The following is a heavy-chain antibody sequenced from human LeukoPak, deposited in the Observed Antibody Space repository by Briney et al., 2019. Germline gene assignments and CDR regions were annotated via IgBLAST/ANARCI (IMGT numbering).Heavy chain of an antibody. Sequence: SETLSLTCTVSGGSISSYYWSWIRQPAGKGLEWIGRIYTSGSTNYNPSPKSRVTMSVDTSKNQFSLKLSSVTAADTAVYYCARSKIAVADYYFDYWGRGTLVTVSS. V-gene: IGHV4-4*07. CDR3: ARSKIAVADYYFDY. J-gene: IGHJ4*02. CDR1: GGSISSYY. D-gene: IGHD6-19*01. CDR2: IYTSGST.